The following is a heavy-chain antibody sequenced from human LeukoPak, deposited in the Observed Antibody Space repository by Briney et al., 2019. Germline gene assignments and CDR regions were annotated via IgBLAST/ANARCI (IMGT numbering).Heavy chain of an antibody. CDR2: INHSGST. D-gene: IGHD6-25*01. CDR3: ARGRPTAASIRWFDP. J-gene: IGHJ5*02. V-gene: IGHV4-34*01. CDR1: GGSFSGYY. Sequence: SETLSLTCPVCGGSFSGYYWSWLRQPPGKGLEWIGEINHSGSTNYNPSLKSRVTISVDTSKNQFSLKLSSVTAADTAVYYCARGRPTAASIRWFDPWGQGTLVTVSS.